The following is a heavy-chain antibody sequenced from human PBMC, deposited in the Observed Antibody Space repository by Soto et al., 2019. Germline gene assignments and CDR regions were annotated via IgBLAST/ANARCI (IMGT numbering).Heavy chain of an antibody. J-gene: IGHJ5*02. D-gene: IGHD6-6*01. CDR2: VSYRGST. CDR1: GDSMNNFY. Sequence: ASETLSLTCIVSGDSMNNFYWSWIRQSPGKGLEWIGYVSYRGSTNYNPSLKSRVTISVDTPNNQFSLKLSSVTAADTAVYYCARGTRLGAARPGTMILGTRGFDPWGQGTLVTVSS. CDR3: ARGTRLGAARPGTMILGTRGFDP. V-gene: IGHV4-59*12.